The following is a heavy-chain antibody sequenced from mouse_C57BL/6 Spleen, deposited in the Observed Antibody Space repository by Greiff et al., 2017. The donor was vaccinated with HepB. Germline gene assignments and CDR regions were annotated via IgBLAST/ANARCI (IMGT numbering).Heavy chain of an antibody. D-gene: IGHD1-1*01. CDR1: GFTFSDYG. Sequence: EVKLVESGGGLVKPGGSLKLSCAASGFTFSDYGMHWVRQAPEKGLEWVAYISSGSSTIYYADTVKGRFTISRDNAKNTLFLQRTSLRSEDTAMYYCARSYGSSYSYFDVWGTGTTVTVSS. J-gene: IGHJ1*03. CDR3: ARSYGSSYSYFDV. CDR2: ISSGSSTI. V-gene: IGHV5-17*01.